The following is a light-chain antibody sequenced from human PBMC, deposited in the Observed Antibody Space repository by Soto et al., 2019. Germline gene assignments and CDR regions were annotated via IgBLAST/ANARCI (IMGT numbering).Light chain of an antibody. Sequence: DIQMTQSPSTLSASVGDRVTITCRASQSVSIWLAWYQQKPGKAPNLLIYKASSLQSGVPSRFSGSGSGTELTLTISGLQPEDSATYYCQQHHEYAAWTFGQGTEVEIK. J-gene: IGKJ1*01. V-gene: IGKV1-5*03. CDR3: QQHHEYAAWT. CDR2: KAS. CDR1: QSVSIW.